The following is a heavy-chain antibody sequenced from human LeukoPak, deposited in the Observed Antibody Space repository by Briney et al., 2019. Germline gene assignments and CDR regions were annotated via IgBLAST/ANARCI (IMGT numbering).Heavy chain of an antibody. CDR3: ARGMGRFCTSSSCYLSFVY. J-gene: IGHJ4*02. CDR2: IQNGGDS. Sequence: SSETLSLTCNVSGSSISNGFFWAWIRQSPGKGLEWIGSIQNGGDSYYNPSLKNRTTMSVDTSKNQFSLKLTSVTAADTAVFHCARGMGRFCTSSSCYLSFVYWGQGTLVTVSS. D-gene: IGHD2-2*01. V-gene: IGHV4-38-2*02. CDR1: GSSISNGFF.